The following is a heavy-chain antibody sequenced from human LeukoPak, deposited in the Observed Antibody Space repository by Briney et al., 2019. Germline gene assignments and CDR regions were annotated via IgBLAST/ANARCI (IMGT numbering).Heavy chain of an antibody. D-gene: IGHD4-23*01. CDR3: ARDIYGGNPGFDY. CDR1: GFTFSSYA. V-gene: IGHV3-64*02. CDR2: ISTNGGST. J-gene: IGHJ4*02. Sequence: GGSLRLSCAASGFTFSSYAMHWVRQAPGKGLEYVSGISTNGGSTYYADSVKGRFTISRDNSKNTLYLQMNSLRAEDTAVYYCARDIYGGNPGFDYWGQGTLVTVSS.